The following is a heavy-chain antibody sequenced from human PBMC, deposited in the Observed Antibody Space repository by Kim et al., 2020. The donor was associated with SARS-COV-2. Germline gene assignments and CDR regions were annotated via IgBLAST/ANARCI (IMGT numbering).Heavy chain of an antibody. CDR1: GFTFGDYG. V-gene: IGHV3-23*01. CDR2: IGGSGDGT. J-gene: IGHJ6*02. Sequence: GGSLRLSCTASGFTFGDYGMAWVRQGPGKGLEWVAGIGGSGDGTYYADPVQVRFTISRDNSKNKLYLQMNSLRAEDTALYYCAKTRAWCTGSCYSDYYSFAMDGWRQGTSAAVSS. D-gene: IGHD2-15*01. CDR3: AKTRAWCTGSCYSDYYSFAMDG.